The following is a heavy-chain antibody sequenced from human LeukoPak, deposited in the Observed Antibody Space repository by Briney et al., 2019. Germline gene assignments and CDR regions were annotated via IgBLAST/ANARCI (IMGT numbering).Heavy chain of an antibody. J-gene: IGHJ6*02. V-gene: IGHV3-23*01. D-gene: IGHD7-27*01. CDR1: GFTFSSYA. Sequence: GGSLRLSCAASGFTFSSYAMSWVRQAPGKGLEWVSAISGSGGSTYHADSVKGRFTISRDNAKNSLYLQMNSLRAEDTAVYYCARDPVTGDPGLTGMDVWGQGTTVTVSS. CDR2: ISGSGGST. CDR3: ARDPVTGDPGLTGMDV.